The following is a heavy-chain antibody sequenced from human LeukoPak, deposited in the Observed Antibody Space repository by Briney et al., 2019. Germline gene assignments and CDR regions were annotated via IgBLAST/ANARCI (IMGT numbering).Heavy chain of an antibody. V-gene: IGHV3-9*03. J-gene: IGHJ4*02. CDR3: AKANYDILTGYIDY. CDR1: GFTFDDYA. Sequence: GGSLRLSCAASGFTFDDYAMHWVRQAPGKGLEWVSGISWNSGSIGYADSVKGRFTISRDNAKNSLYLQMNSLRAEDMALYYCAKANYDILTGYIDYWGLGTLVTVSS. D-gene: IGHD3-9*01. CDR2: ISWNSGSI.